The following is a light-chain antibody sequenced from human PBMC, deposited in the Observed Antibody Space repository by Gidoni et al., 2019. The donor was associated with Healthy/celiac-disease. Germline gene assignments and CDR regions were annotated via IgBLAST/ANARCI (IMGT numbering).Light chain of an antibody. CDR3: QQYNNWPPLDT. CDR1: QSVSSN. CDR2: GAS. Sequence: EIVMTQSPATLSVSPGERATLSCRASQSVSSNLAWSQQKPGQAPRLLIYGASTRATGIPARFSGSGSGTEFTLTISSLQSEDFAVYYCQQYNNWPPLDTFGQGTKLEIK. J-gene: IGKJ2*01. V-gene: IGKV3-15*01.